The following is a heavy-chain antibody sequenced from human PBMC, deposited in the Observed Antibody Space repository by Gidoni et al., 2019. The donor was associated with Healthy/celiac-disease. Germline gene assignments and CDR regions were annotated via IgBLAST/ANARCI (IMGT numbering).Heavy chain of an antibody. J-gene: IGHJ4*02. D-gene: IGHD2-2*01. V-gene: IGHV3-23*01. Sequence: EVQLLESGGGLVQPGGSLRLSCAASGFPFSSYAMSWVRQAPGKGLEWVSAISGSGGSTYYADSVKGRFTISRDNSKNTLYLQMNSLRAEDTAVYYCAKDLVVVPAAMASDYWGQGTLVTVSS. CDR1: GFPFSSYA. CDR3: AKDLVVVPAAMASDY. CDR2: ISGSGGST.